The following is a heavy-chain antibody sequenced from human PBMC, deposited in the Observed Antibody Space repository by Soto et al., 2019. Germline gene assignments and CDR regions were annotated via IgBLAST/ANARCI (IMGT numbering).Heavy chain of an antibody. CDR3: ARTGGMDV. CDR2: INHSGST. V-gene: IGHV4-34*01. Sequence: QVQLQQWGAGLLKPSETLSLTCAVYGGSFSGYYWSWLRQPPGKGPEWIGEINHSGSTKYNPSLENRVTISVDTPKNQFSLKLNAVSSADTAVYYCARTGGMDVWSQGATVTVSS. CDR1: GGSFSGYY. J-gene: IGHJ6*02.